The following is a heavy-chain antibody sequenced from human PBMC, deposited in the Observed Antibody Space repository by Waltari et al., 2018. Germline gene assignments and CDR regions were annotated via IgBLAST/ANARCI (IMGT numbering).Heavy chain of an antibody. CDR1: GFTFSSYG. Sequence: QVQLVESGGGVVQPGGSLRLSCAASGFTFSSYGMHWVRQAPGKGLEWVAFIRYDGSNKYYADSVKGRFTISRDNSKNTLYLQMNSLRAEDTAVYYCASLVAATPFDYWGQGTLVTVSS. CDR2: IRYDGSNK. J-gene: IGHJ4*02. V-gene: IGHV3-30*02. D-gene: IGHD2-15*01. CDR3: ASLVAATPFDY.